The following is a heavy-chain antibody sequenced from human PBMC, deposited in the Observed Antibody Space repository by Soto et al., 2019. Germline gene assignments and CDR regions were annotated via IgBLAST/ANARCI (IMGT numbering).Heavy chain of an antibody. CDR1: GFTFHTYW. CDR3: VRFGHPDGVDV. D-gene: IGHD3-16*01. Sequence: EVQLVESGGGLVQPGGSLRLSCATSGFTFHTYWMSWVRQSPGSGGVWVALINPVGSARTNLDSVKGRFTISSDTAGNSLYLQMNSLGPEDTAIYYCVRFGHPDGVDVWGRGTTVTVSS. V-gene: IGHV3-7*03. CDR2: INPVGSAR. J-gene: IGHJ6*02.